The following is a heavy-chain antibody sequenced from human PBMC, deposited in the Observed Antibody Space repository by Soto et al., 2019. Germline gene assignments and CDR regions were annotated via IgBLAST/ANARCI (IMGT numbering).Heavy chain of an antibody. V-gene: IGHV3-48*03. CDR2: ISSSGSTI. D-gene: IGHD6-19*01. J-gene: IGHJ6*02. CDR3: ARDHSSGWYRTGGMDV. Sequence: PGWSLRLSCAASGFTFSSYEMNWVRQAPGKGLEWVSYISSSGSTIYYADSVKGRFTISRDNAKNSLYLQMNSLRAEDTAVYYCARDHSSGWYRTGGMDVCVQVTTVTFSS. CDR1: GFTFSSYE.